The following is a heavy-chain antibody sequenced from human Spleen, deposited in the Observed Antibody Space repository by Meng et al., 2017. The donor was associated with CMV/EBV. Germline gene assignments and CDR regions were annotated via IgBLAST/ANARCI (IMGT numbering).Heavy chain of an antibody. D-gene: IGHD3-3*01. CDR1: GFTFSHFG. Sequence: GESLKISCAASGFTFSHFGMHWVRQAPGKGLEWVAFIHYDGSNKYYADSVMGRFTISRDNSKNTLYVQMNSLRAEDTAVYYCAKADTIPFNDFWSGYVLDYWGQGTLVTVSS. CDR2: IHYDGSNK. CDR3: AKADTIPFNDFWSGYVLDY. J-gene: IGHJ4*02. V-gene: IGHV3-30*02.